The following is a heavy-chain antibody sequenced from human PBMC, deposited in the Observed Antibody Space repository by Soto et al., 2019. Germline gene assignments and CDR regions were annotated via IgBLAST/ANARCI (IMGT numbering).Heavy chain of an antibody. CDR3: AKASGWFGEFDY. D-gene: IGHD3-10*01. CDR2: ISGSGGST. CDR1: GFTFSSYA. J-gene: IGHJ4*02. V-gene: IGHV3-23*01. Sequence: EVQLLESGGGLVQPGGSLRLSCAASGFTFSSYAMSWVRQAPGKGLEWVSAISGSGGSTYYADSVKGRFTISRDNSKNTLYLQMNSLRAEDTAVYFCAKASGWFGEFDYWGQGTLVTVSS.